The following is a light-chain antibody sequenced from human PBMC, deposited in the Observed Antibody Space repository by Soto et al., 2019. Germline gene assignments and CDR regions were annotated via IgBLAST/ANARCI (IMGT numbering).Light chain of an antibody. CDR1: QSISSW. CDR3: QQYTNYPWT. V-gene: IGKV1-5*01. Sequence: DIQMTHSPPTLSASVGDRVTITYRASQSISSWLAWYQQRPGKAPNLLIYDVSSLESGVPSRFSGSGSGTEFTLTISSLQPDDFATYYCQQYTNYPWTFGQGTKVEIK. CDR2: DVS. J-gene: IGKJ1*01.